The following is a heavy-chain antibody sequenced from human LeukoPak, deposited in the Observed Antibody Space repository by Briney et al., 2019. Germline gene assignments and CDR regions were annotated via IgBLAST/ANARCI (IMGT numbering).Heavy chain of an antibody. Sequence: GESLQISCQGSGYSFTSYWIGWVRQMPGKGLEWMGIIYPGDSDTGYSPSFQGQVTISADKSISTAYLQWSSLKASDTAMYYCARLGVVVPAAIDWFDPWGQGTLVTVSS. V-gene: IGHV5-51*01. CDR3: ARLGVVVPAAIDWFDP. J-gene: IGHJ5*02. CDR1: GYSFTSYW. CDR2: IYPGDSDT. D-gene: IGHD2-2*01.